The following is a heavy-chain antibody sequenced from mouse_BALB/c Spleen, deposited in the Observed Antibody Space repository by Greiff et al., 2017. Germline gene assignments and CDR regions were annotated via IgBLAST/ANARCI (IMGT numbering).Heavy chain of an antibody. CDR1: GFAFSSYD. D-gene: IGHD2-1*01. CDR2: ISSGGSYT. J-gene: IGHJ4*01. V-gene: IGHV5-12-1*01. CDR3: ARQGNYYAMDY. Sequence: DVQLVESGGGLVKPGGSLKLSCAASGFAFSSYDMSWVRQTPEKRLEWVAYISSGGSYTYYPDSVKGRFTISRDNAKNTLYLQMSSLKSEDTAMYYCARQGNYYAMDYWGQGTSVTVSS.